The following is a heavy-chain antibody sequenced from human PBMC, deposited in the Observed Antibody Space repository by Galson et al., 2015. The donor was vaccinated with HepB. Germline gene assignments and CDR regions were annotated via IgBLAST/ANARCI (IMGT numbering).Heavy chain of an antibody. D-gene: IGHD3-9*01. CDR1: GYSFTSYW. CDR3: ARISRVLRYFDWPRINHLTALDAFDI. Sequence: QSGAEVKKPGESLKISCKGSGYSFTSYWIGWVRQMPGKGLEWMGIIYPGDSDTRYSPSFQGQVTISADKSISTAYLQWSSLKASDTAMYYCARISRVLRYFDWPRINHLTALDAFDIWGQGTMVTVSS. J-gene: IGHJ3*02. V-gene: IGHV5-51*01. CDR2: IYPGDSDT.